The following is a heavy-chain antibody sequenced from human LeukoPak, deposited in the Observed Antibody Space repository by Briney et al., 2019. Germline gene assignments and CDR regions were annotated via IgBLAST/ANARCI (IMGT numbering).Heavy chain of an antibody. Sequence: SETLSLTCTVSGGSISSSSYYWGWIRQPPGKGLEWIGCIYYSGSTYYNPSLKSRVTISVDTSKNQCSLKLSSVTAADTAVYYCARSIRITMVRGVYFDYWGQGTLVTVSS. CDR3: ARSIRITMVRGVYFDY. CDR2: IYYSGST. CDR1: GGSISSSSYY. D-gene: IGHD3-10*01. V-gene: IGHV4-39*07. J-gene: IGHJ4*02.